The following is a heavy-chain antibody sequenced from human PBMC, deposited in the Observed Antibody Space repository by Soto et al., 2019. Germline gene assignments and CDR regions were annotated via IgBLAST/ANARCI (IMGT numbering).Heavy chain of an antibody. Sequence: ASVKVSCKASGYTFTSYAMHWVRQAPGQRLEWMGWINAGNGNTKYSQKFQGRVTITRDTSASTAYMELSSLRSEDTAVYYCARGDFLSYHAYCGQGTLVPGSS. CDR3: ARGDFLSYHAY. D-gene: IGHD3-16*02. CDR1: GYTFTSYA. J-gene: IGHJ1*01. CDR2: INAGNGNT. V-gene: IGHV1-3*01.